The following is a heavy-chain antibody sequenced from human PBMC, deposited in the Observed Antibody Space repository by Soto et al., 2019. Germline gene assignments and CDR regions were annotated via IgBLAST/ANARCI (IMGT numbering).Heavy chain of an antibody. CDR1: GFTFSSYA. V-gene: IGHV3-64*01. CDR3: ARTYYYGSGSYGAPYYYMDV. J-gene: IGHJ6*03. D-gene: IGHD3-10*01. CDR2: ISSNGGST. Sequence: GGSLRVSCAASGFTFSSYAMHWVRQAPGKGLEYVSAISSNGGSTYYANSVKGRFTISRDNSKNTLYLQMGSLRAKDMAVYYCARTYYYGSGSYGAPYYYMDVWGKGTTVTVSS.